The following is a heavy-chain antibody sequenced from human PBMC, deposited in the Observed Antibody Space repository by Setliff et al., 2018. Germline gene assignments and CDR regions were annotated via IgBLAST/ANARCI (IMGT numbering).Heavy chain of an antibody. Sequence: LVKVSCKAFGGTFSNSAINWVRQAPGQGLEWMGGIIPIRGAADYAQKFQGKVIITADGSTSTAYMELTSLRSDDAAVYYCARGPSGWSSATSRYYFYMDVWGKGTTVTVSS. D-gene: IGHD6-19*01. J-gene: IGHJ6*03. CDR1: GGTFSNSA. V-gene: IGHV1-69*13. CDR3: ARGPSGWSSATSRYYFYMDV. CDR2: IIPIRGAA.